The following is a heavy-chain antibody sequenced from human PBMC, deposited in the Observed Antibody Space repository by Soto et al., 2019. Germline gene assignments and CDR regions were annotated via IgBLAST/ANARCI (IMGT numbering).Heavy chain of an antibody. CDR1: GGSISSSSYY. CDR2: IYCSGST. V-gene: IGHV4-39*01. J-gene: IGHJ4*02. Sequence: PSETLSLTCTVSGGSISSSSYYWGWIRQPPGKGLEWIGSIYCSGSTYYNPSLKSRVTISVDTSKNQFSLKLSSVTAADTAVYYCARPSGYFDPWGQGTLVTVSS. CDR3: ARPSGYFDP.